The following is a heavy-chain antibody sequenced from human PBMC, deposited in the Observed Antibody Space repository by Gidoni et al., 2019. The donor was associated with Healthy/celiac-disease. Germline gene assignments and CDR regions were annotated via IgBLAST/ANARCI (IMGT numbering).Heavy chain of an antibody. D-gene: IGHD6-13*01. J-gene: IGHJ4*02. CDR1: GFTFSSYA. Sequence: EVQLLESGGGLVQPGGSLRLSCAASGFTFSSYATRWVRQATGQGRDGVSAISGRGGSTYYADSVQGRFTISRDNSKNTLYLQMNSLRAEDTAVYYCAKVGAAAGTSYYFDYWGQGTLVTVSS. CDR2: ISGRGGST. V-gene: IGHV3-23*01. CDR3: AKVGAAAGTSYYFDY.